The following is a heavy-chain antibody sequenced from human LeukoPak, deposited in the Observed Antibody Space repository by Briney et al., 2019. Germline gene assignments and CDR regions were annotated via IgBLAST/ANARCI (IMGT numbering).Heavy chain of an antibody. D-gene: IGHD6-19*01. V-gene: IGHV3-48*04. CDR1: GFTFSSYS. Sequence: GGSLRLSCAASGFTFSSYSKNWVRQAPGKGLEWVSYISSSGSTIYYADSVKGRFTISRDNAKNSLYLQMNSLRAEDTAVYYCARDGWYFDYWGQGTLVTVSS. J-gene: IGHJ4*02. CDR3: ARDGWYFDY. CDR2: ISSSGSTI.